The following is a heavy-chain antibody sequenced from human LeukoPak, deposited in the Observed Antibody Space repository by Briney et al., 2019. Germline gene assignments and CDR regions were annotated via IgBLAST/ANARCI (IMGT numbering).Heavy chain of an antibody. J-gene: IGHJ4*02. V-gene: IGHV1-24*01. D-gene: IGHD1-26*01. CDR1: GYTLTELS. CDR3: ATRSFREWELLGFPVGRLFDFDY. Sequence: GASVKVSCKVSGYTLTELSMHWVRQAPGKGLEWMGGFDPEDGETIYAQKFQGRVTMTEDTSTDTAYMELSSLRSEDTAVYYCATRSFREWELLGFPVGRLFDFDYWGQGTLVTVSS. CDR2: FDPEDGET.